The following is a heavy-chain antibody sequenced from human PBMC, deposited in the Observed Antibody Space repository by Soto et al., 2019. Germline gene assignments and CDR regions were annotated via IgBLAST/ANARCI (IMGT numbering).Heavy chain of an antibody. CDR3: GSLNTVADAFDS. CDR1: GYTFTSYY. J-gene: IGHJ3*02. D-gene: IGHD4-17*01. CDR2: INPSGGST. Sequence: ASVKVSCKASGYTFTSYYMHWVRQAPGQGLEWMGIINPSGGSTSYAQKFQGRVTMTRDTSTSTVYMELSSLRSEDTAVYYCGSLNTVADAFDSWGQGTMVTVSS. V-gene: IGHV1-46*01.